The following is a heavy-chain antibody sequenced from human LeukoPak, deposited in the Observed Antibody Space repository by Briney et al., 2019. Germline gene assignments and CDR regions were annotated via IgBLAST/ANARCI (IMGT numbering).Heavy chain of an antibody. V-gene: IGHV3-23*01. CDR2: TSGSGGST. Sequence: GGSLRVTCAASGFTFSSYAVSWVRQAPGKGLEWVSTTSGSGGSTYYAVSVKGRFTISRDNSKNTLYLQMNSLRAEDTAVYYCAKGIHFGYSYGYSFDYWGQGTLVTVSS. D-gene: IGHD5-18*01. CDR3: AKGIHFGYSYGYSFDY. J-gene: IGHJ4*02. CDR1: GFTFSSYA.